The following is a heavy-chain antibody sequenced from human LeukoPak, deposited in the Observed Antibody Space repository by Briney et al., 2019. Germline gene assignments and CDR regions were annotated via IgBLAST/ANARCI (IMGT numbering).Heavy chain of an antibody. CDR1: GFTFSSSA. V-gene: IGHV3-23*01. CDR2: ISNNGGYT. Sequence: PGGSLRLSCAASGFTFSSSAMSWVRQAPRKGLEWDSAISNNGGYTYYADSVQGRFTISRDNSKSTLCLQMNSLRAEDTAVYYCAKQLGYCSDGSCYFPYWGQGTLVTVSS. D-gene: IGHD2-15*01. J-gene: IGHJ4*02. CDR3: AKQLGYCSDGSCYFPY.